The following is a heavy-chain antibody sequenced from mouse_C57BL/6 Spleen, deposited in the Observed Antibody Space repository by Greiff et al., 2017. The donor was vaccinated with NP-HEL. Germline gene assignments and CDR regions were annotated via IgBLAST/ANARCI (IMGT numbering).Heavy chain of an antibody. D-gene: IGHD2-4*01. V-gene: IGHV1-54*01. CDR3: ARSVYDYGAWFAY. CDR1: GYAFTNYL. CDR2: INPGSGGT. J-gene: IGHJ3*01. Sequence: VKLQQSGAELVRPGTSVKVSCKASGYAFTNYLIEWVKQRPGQGLEWIGVINPGSGGTNYNEKFKGKATLTADKSSSTAYMQLSSLTSEDSAVYFCARSVYDYGAWFAYWGQGTLVTVSA.